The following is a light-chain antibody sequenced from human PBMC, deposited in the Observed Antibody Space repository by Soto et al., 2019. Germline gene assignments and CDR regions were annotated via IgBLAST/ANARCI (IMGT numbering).Light chain of an antibody. Sequence: DIQMTQSPSSLSASVGDRFTITCHASQDISNYLNWYQQKPGKAPKLLIYDASSLETGVPSRFSGSGSGTDFTFTINSLQPEDIATYYCQQYDNLPRTFGQGTKVDI. CDR2: DAS. CDR3: QQYDNLPRT. V-gene: IGKV1-33*01. J-gene: IGKJ1*01. CDR1: QDISNY.